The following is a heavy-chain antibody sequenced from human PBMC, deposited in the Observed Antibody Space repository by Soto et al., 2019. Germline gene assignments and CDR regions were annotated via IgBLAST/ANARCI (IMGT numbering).Heavy chain of an antibody. Sequence: EVQLVESGGGLVQPGGSLRLSCEASGFTFRNYDMHWVRQSTGKGLEWVSGISAAGDPDYADSVEGRFTIPRENAQNSFFLQMNSLRVGDTAVYYCARTDRDFYGLDVWGQGTTVIVSS. CDR3: ARTDRDFYGLDV. CDR1: GFTFRNYD. CDR2: ISAAGDP. J-gene: IGHJ6*02. V-gene: IGHV3-13*05.